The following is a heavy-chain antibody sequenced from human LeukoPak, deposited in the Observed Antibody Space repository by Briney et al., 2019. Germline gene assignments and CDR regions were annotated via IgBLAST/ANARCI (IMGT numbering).Heavy chain of an antibody. CDR1: GYTFTGYY. CDR2: IIPILGIA. CDR3: ARAGDYYYYYMDV. J-gene: IGHJ6*03. D-gene: IGHD2-21*01. V-gene: IGHV1-69*04. Sequence: SVKVSCKASGYTFTGYYMHWVRQAPGQGLEWMGRIIPILGIANYAQKFRGRVTITADKSTSTAYMELSSLRSEDTAVYYCARAGDYYYYYMDVWGKGTTVTVSS.